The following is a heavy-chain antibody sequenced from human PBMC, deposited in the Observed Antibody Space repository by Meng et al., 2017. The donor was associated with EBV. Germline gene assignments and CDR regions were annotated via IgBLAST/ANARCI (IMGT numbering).Heavy chain of an antibody. V-gene: IGHV2-5*02. Sequence: QITFKGSGPTLVKPHTTLTLTCTFSGLSLSTSGVGVGWIRQPPGKALEWLALIYWDDDKRYSPSLKSRLTITKDTSKNQVVLTMTNMDPVDTATYYCAHRRDEYSSSWYGWFDPWGQGTLVTVSS. D-gene: IGHD6-13*01. CDR2: IYWDDDK. J-gene: IGHJ5*02. CDR1: GLSLSTSGVG. CDR3: AHRRDEYSSSWYGWFDP.